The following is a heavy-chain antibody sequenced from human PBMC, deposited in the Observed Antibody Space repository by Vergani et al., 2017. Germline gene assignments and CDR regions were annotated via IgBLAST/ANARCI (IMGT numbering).Heavy chain of an antibody. CDR2: IWYDGSNK. V-gene: IGHV3-33*01. D-gene: IGHD6-19*01. CDR3: ARVIGQWLSAFDY. Sequence: QVQLVESGGGVVQPGRSLRLSCAASGFTFSSYGMHWVRQAPGKGLEWVAVIWYDGSNKYYADSVKGRFTISRDKSKNTLYLQMNSLRAEDTAVYYCARVIGQWLSAFDYWGQGTLVTVSS. CDR1: GFTFSSYG. J-gene: IGHJ4*02.